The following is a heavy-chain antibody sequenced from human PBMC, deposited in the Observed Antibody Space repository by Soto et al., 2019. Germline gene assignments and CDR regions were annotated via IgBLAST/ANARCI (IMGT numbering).Heavy chain of an antibody. Sequence: SSETLSLTCAVYGGSFSGYYWSWIRQPPGKGLEWIGEINHSGSTNYNPSLKSRVTISVDTSKNQFSLKLSSVTAADTAVYYCARASQVHSGWETPALYYGMDVWGQGTTVTVSS. CDR3: ARASQVHSGWETPALYYGMDV. V-gene: IGHV4-34*01. CDR1: GGSFSGYY. J-gene: IGHJ6*02. D-gene: IGHD6-19*01. CDR2: INHSGST.